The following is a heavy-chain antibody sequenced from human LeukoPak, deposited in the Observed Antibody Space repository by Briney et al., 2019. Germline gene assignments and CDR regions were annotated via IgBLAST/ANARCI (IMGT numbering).Heavy chain of an antibody. CDR1: GFTLSSYG. CDR2: TRYDGSNK. Sequence: PGGSLRLSCAASGFTLSSYGMHWVRQAPGKGLECVAFTRYDGSNKYYADSVKGRFTISRDNSKDTLYLQMNGLRAEDTAVYYCAKDGDYYDSSGYPGGDYWGQGTLVTVSS. V-gene: IGHV3-30*02. CDR3: AKDGDYYDSSGYPGGDY. J-gene: IGHJ4*02. D-gene: IGHD3-22*01.